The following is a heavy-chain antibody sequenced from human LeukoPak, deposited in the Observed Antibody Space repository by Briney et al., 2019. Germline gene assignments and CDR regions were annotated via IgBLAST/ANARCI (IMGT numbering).Heavy chain of an antibody. Sequence: PGGSLRLSCAASGFSFSNHWMTWVRQAPGNGLEWVANIKQDGSDKNHVDSVKGRFTISRDNAKNTLYLQMNSLRAEDTALYYCARDGTFRLDYWGQGTLVSVSS. CDR3: ARDGTFRLDY. D-gene: IGHD1-26*01. V-gene: IGHV3-7*03. J-gene: IGHJ4*02. CDR1: GFSFSNHW. CDR2: IKQDGSDK.